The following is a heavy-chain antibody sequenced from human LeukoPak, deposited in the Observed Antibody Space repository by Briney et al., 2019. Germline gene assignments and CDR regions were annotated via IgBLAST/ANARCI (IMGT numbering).Heavy chain of an antibody. CDR3: ANLAAVAGTDFDY. CDR2: IYYSGST. CDR1: GGSISSTF. D-gene: IGHD6-19*01. V-gene: IGHV4-59*01. J-gene: IGHJ4*02. Sequence: SPTLSLTCTVSGGSISSTFWSWIRQPPGKGLEWIGYIYYSGSTNYDPSLKSRVTISVDTSKNQFSLKLSSVTAADTAVYYCANLAAVAGTDFDYWGQGTLVTVSS.